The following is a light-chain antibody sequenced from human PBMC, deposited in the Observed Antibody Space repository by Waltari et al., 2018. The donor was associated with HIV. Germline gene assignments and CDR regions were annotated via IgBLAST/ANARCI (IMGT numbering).Light chain of an antibody. CDR2: VAS. CDR1: QSVDSSY. CDR3: QQYNSSPFT. J-gene: IGKJ4*01. Sequence: IVLTQSPGTLSLSPGERATLSCRASQSVDSSYLAWYQQKPGPSPRLPIYVASSRATGIPDRFTGSGSGTDFTLSISRLDPEDFALYYCQQYNSSPFTFGGGTRVEIK. V-gene: IGKV3-20*01.